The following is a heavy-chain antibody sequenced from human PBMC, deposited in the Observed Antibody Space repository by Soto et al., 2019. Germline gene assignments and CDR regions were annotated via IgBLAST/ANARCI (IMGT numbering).Heavy chain of an antibody. J-gene: IGHJ4*02. Sequence: PSETLSLTCTVSGGSISSRSYYWGWIRQPPGKGLEWIGSIYYSGTTYYNPSLKSRVTISVDTSKNQFSLKLSSVTAADTAVYYCAILDYHDSRGYLDSWGQGTLVTVSS. CDR1: GGSISSRSYY. D-gene: IGHD3-22*01. V-gene: IGHV4-39*01. CDR2: IYYSGTT. CDR3: AILDYHDSRGYLDS.